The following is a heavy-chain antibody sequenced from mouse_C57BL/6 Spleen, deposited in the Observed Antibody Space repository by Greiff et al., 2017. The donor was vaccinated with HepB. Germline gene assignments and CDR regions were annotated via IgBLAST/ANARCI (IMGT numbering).Heavy chain of an antibody. J-gene: IGHJ2*01. CDR2: IHPNSGST. Sequence: QVQLQQPGAELVKPGASVKLSCKASGYTFTSYWMHWVKQRPGQGLEWLGMIHPNSGSTNYNEKFKSKATLTVDKSSSPAYMPLSSLTSEDSAVYYCASGNYGSSYDYFDYWGQGTTLTVSS. CDR1: GYTFTSYW. V-gene: IGHV1-64*01. CDR3: ASGNYGSSYDYFDY. D-gene: IGHD1-1*01.